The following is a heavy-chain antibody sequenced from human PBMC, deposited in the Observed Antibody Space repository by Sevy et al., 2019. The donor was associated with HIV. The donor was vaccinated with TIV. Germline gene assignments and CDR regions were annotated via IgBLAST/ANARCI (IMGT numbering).Heavy chain of an antibody. Sequence: SETLSLTCAVYGGSFSGYYWSWICQPPGKGLEWIGEINHSGSTNYNPSLKSRVTISVDTSKNQFSLKLSSVTAADTAVYYCARGGVTAVTLPYYYYYGMDVWGQGTTVTVSS. CDR2: INHSGST. D-gene: IGHD4-17*01. CDR1: GGSFSGYY. J-gene: IGHJ6*02. CDR3: ARGGVTAVTLPYYYYYGMDV. V-gene: IGHV4-34*01.